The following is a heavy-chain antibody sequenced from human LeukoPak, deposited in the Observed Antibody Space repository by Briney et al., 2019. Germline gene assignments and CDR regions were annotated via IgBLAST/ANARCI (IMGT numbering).Heavy chain of an antibody. CDR2: FSATGGNT. D-gene: IGHD3-3*01. J-gene: IGHJ3*02. Sequence: PGGSLRLSCAASGFTFSSYAMSWVRQAPGKGLEWVSGFSATGGNTYYTDSVKGRFTISRDNSKNTLYLQMDSLRAEDTAVYYCARTDRTGASGRFRMRSDAFDIWGQGTMVTVSS. V-gene: IGHV3-23*01. CDR1: GFTFSSYA. CDR3: ARTDRTGASGRFRMRSDAFDI.